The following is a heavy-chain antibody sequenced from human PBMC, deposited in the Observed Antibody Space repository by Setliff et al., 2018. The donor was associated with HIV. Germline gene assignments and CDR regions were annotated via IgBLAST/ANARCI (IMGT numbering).Heavy chain of an antibody. V-gene: IGHV3-21*01. Sequence: PGGSLRLSCAASGFTFSSYGMHWVRQAPGKGLEWVASISSSSSYIYYADSVKGRFSISRDNAKNSLYLQMNSLRAEDTAVYYCARIPPITMVRGDPFDYWGQGTLVTVSS. CDR1: GFTFSSYG. CDR2: ISSSSSYI. D-gene: IGHD3-10*01. J-gene: IGHJ4*02. CDR3: ARIPPITMVRGDPFDY.